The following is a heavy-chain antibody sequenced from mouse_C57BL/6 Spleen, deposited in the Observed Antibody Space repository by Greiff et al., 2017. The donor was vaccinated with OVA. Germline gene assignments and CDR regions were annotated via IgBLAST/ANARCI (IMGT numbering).Heavy chain of an antibody. CDR2: ISAGGSYT. D-gene: IGHD2-1*01. J-gene: IGHJ4*01. Sequence: EVQGVESGGGLVKPGGSLKLSCAASGFTFSSYAMSWVRQTPEKRLEWVATISAGGSYTYYPDNVKGRFTISRDNAKNNLYLQMSHMKSEDTAMYYCARVEGNYFYAMDYWGQGTSVTVSS. V-gene: IGHV5-4*01. CDR3: ARVEGNYFYAMDY. CDR1: GFTFSSYA.